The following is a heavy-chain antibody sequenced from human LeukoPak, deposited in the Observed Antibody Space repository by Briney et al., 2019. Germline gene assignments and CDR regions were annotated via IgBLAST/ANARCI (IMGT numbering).Heavy chain of an antibody. CDR2: IYSGGST. Sequence: PGGSLRLSCAASVFTVSSNYMSWVRQAPGKGLEWVSVIYSGGSTYYADSVKGRFTISRDNSKNTLYLQMNSLRAEDTAVYYCARDVILTGTTAIDYWGQGTLVTVSS. D-gene: IGHD1-7*01. CDR1: VFTVSSNY. V-gene: IGHV3-53*01. CDR3: ARDVILTGTTAIDY. J-gene: IGHJ4*02.